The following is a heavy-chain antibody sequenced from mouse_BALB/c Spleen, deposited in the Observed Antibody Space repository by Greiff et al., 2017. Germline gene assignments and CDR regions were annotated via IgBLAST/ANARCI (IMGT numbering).Heavy chain of an antibody. CDR3: ARGGVRDWFAY. CDR2: ISSGGSYT. V-gene: IGHV5-6*01. Sequence: EVKLMESGGDLVKPGGSLKLSCAASGFTFSSYGMSWVRQTPDKRLEWVATISSGGSYTYYPDSVKGRFTISRDNARNILYLQMSSLRSEDTAMYYCARGGVRDWFAYWGQGTLVTVSA. J-gene: IGHJ3*01. D-gene: IGHD2-14*01. CDR1: GFTFSSYG.